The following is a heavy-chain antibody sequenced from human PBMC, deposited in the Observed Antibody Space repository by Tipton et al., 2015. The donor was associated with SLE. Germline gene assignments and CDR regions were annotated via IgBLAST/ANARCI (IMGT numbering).Heavy chain of an antibody. V-gene: IGHV4-61*01. CDR2: VYYTGST. CDR1: NGSITSLYDF. J-gene: IGHJ1*01. D-gene: IGHD2-2*02. Sequence: LSLTCTVSNGSITSLYDFWSWIRQPPGKGLEWIGHVYYTGSTRYNPSLKSRLTISVDTSKNQFSLRLNSVTPEDTAVYYCARGFLYDGFQVWGQGTLVTVSS. CDR3: ARGFLYDGFQV.